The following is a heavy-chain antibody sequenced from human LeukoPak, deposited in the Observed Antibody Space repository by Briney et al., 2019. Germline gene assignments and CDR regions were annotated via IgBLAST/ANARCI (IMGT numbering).Heavy chain of an antibody. CDR2: ISYDGSNK. CDR3: AKGYSHEHYYGMDV. V-gene: IGHV3-30*18. CDR1: GFTFSSYG. D-gene: IGHD5-18*01. Sequence: PGRSLRLSCAASGFTFSSYGMHWVSQAPGKGLERVAVISYDGSNKYYADSVKGRFTISRDNSKNTLYLQMNSLRAEDTAVYYCAKGYSHEHYYGMDVWGQGTTVTVSS. J-gene: IGHJ6*02.